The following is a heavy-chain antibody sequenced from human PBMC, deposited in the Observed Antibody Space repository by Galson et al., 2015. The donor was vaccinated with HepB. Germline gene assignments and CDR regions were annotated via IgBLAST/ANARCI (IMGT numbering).Heavy chain of an antibody. V-gene: IGHV3-48*01. CDR1: GFTFSSYS. D-gene: IGHD3-10*01. Sequence: SLRLSCAASGFTFSSYSMNWVRQAPGQGLEWVSYISSSSSPIYYADSVKGRFTISRDNAKNSLYLQMNSLRAEDTAVYYCARDWFNWFDPWGQGTLGTVSS. CDR3: ARDWFNWFDP. J-gene: IGHJ5*02. CDR2: ISSSSSPI.